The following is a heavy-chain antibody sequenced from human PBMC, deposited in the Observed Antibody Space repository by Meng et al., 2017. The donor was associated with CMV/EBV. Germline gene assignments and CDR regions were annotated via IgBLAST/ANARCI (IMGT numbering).Heavy chain of an antibody. CDR2: INHSGST. D-gene: IGHD2-2*01. CDR3: ARARCSSTSCYLPKRFDP. Sequence: SFSCYYWSWIRQPPGKGLEWIGEINHSGSTNYNPSLKSRVTISVDTSKNQFSLKLSSVTAADTAVYYCARARCSSTSCYLPKRFDPWGQGTLVTVSS. V-gene: IGHV4-34*01. J-gene: IGHJ5*02. CDR1: SFSCYY.